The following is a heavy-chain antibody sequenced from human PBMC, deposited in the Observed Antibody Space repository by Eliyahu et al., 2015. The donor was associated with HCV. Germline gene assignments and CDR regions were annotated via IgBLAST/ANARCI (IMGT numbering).Heavy chain of an antibody. D-gene: IGHD4-11*01. CDR3: TRGDYSNYVINGFGH. CDR2: INQDEYHX. V-gene: IGHV3-7*04. J-gene: IGHJ4*02. Sequence: EVQLVESGGGLVQPGGSLRLSCAASGFTFSSYWMTWVRQAPGRGLEWVANINQDEYHXYYVDSVKGRFTVSRDNGKNELYLQMDSLRAEDTAVYYCTRGDYSNYVINGFGHWGQGTLVTVSS. CDR1: GFTFSSYW.